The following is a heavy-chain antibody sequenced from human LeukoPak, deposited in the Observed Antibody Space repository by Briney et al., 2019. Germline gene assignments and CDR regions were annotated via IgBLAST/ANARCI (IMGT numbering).Heavy chain of an antibody. J-gene: IGHJ4*02. CDR1: GGSISSGGYY. CDR3: AASTVEMATMDFDY. V-gene: IGHV4-31*03. D-gene: IGHD5-24*01. Sequence: SQTLSLTCTVSGGSISSGGYYWSWIRQHPGKGLEWIGYIYYSGSTYYNPSLKSRVTISVDTSKNQFSLKLSSVTAADTAVYYCAASTVEMATMDFDYWGQGTLVTVSS. CDR2: IYYSGST.